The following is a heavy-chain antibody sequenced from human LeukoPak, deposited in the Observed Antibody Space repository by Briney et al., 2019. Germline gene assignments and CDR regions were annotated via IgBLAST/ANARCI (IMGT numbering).Heavy chain of an antibody. CDR1: GFTFSTFA. J-gene: IGHJ4*02. D-gene: IGHD6-19*01. CDR2: ISGSGGNT. CDR3: AKRGSGWSFDY. Sequence: GGSLRLSCAASGFTFSTFAMSWVRQAPGKGLEWVSAISGSGGNTFYADSVKGRFTISRDNSKNTVYLQMNSLRAEDTAVYYCAKRGSGWSFDYWGQGTLVTVSS. V-gene: IGHV3-23*01.